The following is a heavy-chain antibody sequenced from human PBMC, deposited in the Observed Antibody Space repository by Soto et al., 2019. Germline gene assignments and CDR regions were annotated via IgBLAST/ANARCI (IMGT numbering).Heavy chain of an antibody. J-gene: IGHJ6*02. D-gene: IGHD4-17*01. Sequence: QLQLQESGSGLVKPSQTLSLTCAVSGGSISSGGYSWSWIRQPPGKGLEWIGYIYHSGSNYYNPSLKSRVTISVDRSKNQFALKLSSVTAADTAVYYCSRAHYGDYGYGMDVWGQGTTVTVSS. CDR2: IYHSGSN. CDR3: SRAHYGDYGYGMDV. V-gene: IGHV4-30-2*01. CDR1: GGSISSGGYS.